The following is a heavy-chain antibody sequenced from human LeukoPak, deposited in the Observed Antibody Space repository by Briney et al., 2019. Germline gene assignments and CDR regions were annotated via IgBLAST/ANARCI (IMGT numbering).Heavy chain of an antibody. CDR3: ARALEVPAAYVDY. Sequence: SETLSLTCTVSGGSISSSSYYWGWIRQPPGKGLEWIGSIYYSGSTYYNPSLKSRVTISVDTSKNQFSLKLSSVTAADTAVYYCARALEVPAAYVDYWGQGTLVTVSS. V-gene: IGHV4-39*07. D-gene: IGHD2-2*01. J-gene: IGHJ4*02. CDR2: IYYSGST. CDR1: GGSISSSSYY.